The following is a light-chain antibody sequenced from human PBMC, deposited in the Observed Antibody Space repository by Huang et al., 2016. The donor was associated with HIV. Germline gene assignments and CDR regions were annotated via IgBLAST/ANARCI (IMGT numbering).Light chain of an antibody. CDR3: QQRYDWLT. V-gene: IGKV3-11*01. J-gene: IGKJ4*01. Sequence: EIVLTQSPATLSLSPGERATLSCRVSQSVNNYLAWYQQKPGQAPRLLMYDASNRATGIPARFSGSGSGTDFTLTINGLEPEDFAVYYCQQRYDWLTFGGGTKVEIK. CDR2: DAS. CDR1: QSVNNY.